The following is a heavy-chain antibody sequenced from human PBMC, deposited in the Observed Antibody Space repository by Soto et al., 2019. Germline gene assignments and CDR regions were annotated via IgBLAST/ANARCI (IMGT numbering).Heavy chain of an antibody. Sequence: SVKVSCKASGGTFSSYAISWVRQAPGQGLEWMGGIIPIFGTANYAQKFQGRVTITADESTSTAYMELSSPRSEDTAVYYCAREVEVAAVYYGMDVWGQGITVTVSS. D-gene: IGHD6-13*01. J-gene: IGHJ6*02. CDR2: IIPIFGTA. CDR3: AREVEVAAVYYGMDV. V-gene: IGHV1-69*13. CDR1: GGTFSSYA.